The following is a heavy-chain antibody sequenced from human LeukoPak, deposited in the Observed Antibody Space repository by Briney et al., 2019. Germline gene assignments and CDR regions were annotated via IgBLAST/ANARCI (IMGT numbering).Heavy chain of an antibody. Sequence: SVKVSCKASGGTFSNYAFNWVRQAPGPGLEWMGRIIPVLGTANYAQKFQGRVTITADKSTSTAYMELSSLRSEDTAVYYCARDRGTTVPHHFYYSGMDVWGQGTTVTVSS. D-gene: IGHD4-11*01. CDR1: GGTFSNYA. CDR3: ARDRGTTVPHHFYYSGMDV. V-gene: IGHV1-69*04. CDR2: IIPVLGTA. J-gene: IGHJ6*02.